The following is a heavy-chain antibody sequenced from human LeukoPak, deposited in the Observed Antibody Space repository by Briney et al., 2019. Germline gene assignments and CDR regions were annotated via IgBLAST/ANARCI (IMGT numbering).Heavy chain of an antibody. V-gene: IGHV4-59*01. CDR3: ARGAFGVIIIQPFDY. D-gene: IGHD3-3*01. Sequence: SETLSLTCTVSGASINTYSWSWVRQPPGKGLEWIGYIYNSESTNYNPSLKSRVTISVDTSENQFSLKLSSVTAADTAVYYCARGAFGVIIIQPFDYWGQGTLVTVSS. CDR1: GASINTYS. CDR2: IYNSEST. J-gene: IGHJ4*02.